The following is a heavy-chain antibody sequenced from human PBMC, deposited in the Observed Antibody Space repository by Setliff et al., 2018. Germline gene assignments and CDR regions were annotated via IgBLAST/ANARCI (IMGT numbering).Heavy chain of an antibody. J-gene: IGHJ4*02. CDR2: ISAYNGNT. CDR3: ARDGLQSSGSYSNFDY. D-gene: IGHD1-26*01. Sequence: GASVKVSCKASGYTFTRHGINWVRQAPGQGLEWMGWISAYNGNTNYAQKLQGRVTMTTDTYTSTAYMELRSLRSDDTAVYYCARDGLQSSGSYSNFDYWGQGTLVTVSS. V-gene: IGHV1-18*01. CDR1: GYTFTRHG.